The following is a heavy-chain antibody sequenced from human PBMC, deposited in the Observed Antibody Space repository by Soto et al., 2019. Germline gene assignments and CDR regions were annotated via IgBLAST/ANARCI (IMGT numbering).Heavy chain of an antibody. CDR3: ARVEGASGSSRDLATFDI. CDR1: GYTFTNHF. D-gene: IGHD6-6*01. V-gene: IGHV1-3*04. CDR2: INTANGDT. Sequence: ASVKVSGKTSGYTFTNHFIHWARQAPGQRPVWMGCINTANGDTKYSQNFQGRLTFGRDTSTTSAYMELNSLRAEDTAVYYCARVEGASGSSRDLATFDIWGQGTMVTV. J-gene: IGHJ3*02.